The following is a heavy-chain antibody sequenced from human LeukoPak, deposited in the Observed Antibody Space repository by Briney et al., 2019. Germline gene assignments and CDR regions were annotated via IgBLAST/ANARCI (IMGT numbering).Heavy chain of an antibody. CDR1: GYTFTDYY. CDR3: ARANFLYCSSSTCLFDD. Sequence: ASVKVSFKASGYTFTDYYMHWVRQAPGQGLEWMGWINPNDGDTNYAQKFQGRVTMTRDTSISTAHMEVSRLRSDDTAVYYCARANFLYCSSSTCLFDDWGQGTLVTV. D-gene: IGHD2-2*01. V-gene: IGHV1-2*02. J-gene: IGHJ4*02. CDR2: INPNDGDT.